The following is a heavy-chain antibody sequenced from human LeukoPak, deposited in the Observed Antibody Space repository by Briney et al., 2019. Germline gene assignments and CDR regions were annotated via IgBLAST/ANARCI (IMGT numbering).Heavy chain of an antibody. CDR2: INPNSGGT. Sequence: ASVKVSCKASGYTFTSYGISWVRQAPGQGLEWTGWINPNSGGTNYAQKFQGWVTMTRDTSISTAYMELSRLRSDDTAVYYCARALYAADAFDIWGQGTMVTASS. V-gene: IGHV1-2*04. CDR3: ARALYAADAFDI. J-gene: IGHJ3*02. D-gene: IGHD2/OR15-2a*01. CDR1: GYTFTSYG.